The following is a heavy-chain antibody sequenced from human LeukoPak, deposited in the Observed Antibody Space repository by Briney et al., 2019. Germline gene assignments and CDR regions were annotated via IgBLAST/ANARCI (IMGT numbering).Heavy chain of an antibody. V-gene: IGHV4-61*01. CDR3: ARGTQLLWFGELLSFHVPFDY. D-gene: IGHD3-10*01. J-gene: IGHJ4*02. Sequence: SETLSLTCTVSGYSISSGYYWGWIRQPPGKGLEWIGYIYYSGSTNYNPSLKSRVTISVDTSKNQFSLKLSSVTAADTAVYYCARGTQLLWFGELLSFHVPFDYWGQGTLVTVSS. CDR1: GYSISSGYY. CDR2: IYYSGST.